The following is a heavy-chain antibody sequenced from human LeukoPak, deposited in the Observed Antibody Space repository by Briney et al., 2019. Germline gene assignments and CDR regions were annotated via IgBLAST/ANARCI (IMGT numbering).Heavy chain of an antibody. CDR1: GYTFTSYG. CDR2: INPSGGST. D-gene: IGHD4-17*01. Sequence: WASVKVSCKASGYTFTSYGISWVRQAPGQGLEWMGIINPSGGSTSYAQKFQGRVTMTRDTSTSTVYMELSSLRSEDTAVYYCARDPDYGDYNIALPYYYGMDVWGQGTTVTVSS. V-gene: IGHV1-46*01. CDR3: ARDPDYGDYNIALPYYYGMDV. J-gene: IGHJ6*02.